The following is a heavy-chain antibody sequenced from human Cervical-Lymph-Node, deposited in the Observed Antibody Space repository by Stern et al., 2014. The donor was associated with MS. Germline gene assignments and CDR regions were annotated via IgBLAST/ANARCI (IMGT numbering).Heavy chain of an antibody. D-gene: IGHD6-13*01. J-gene: IGHJ4*02. Sequence: QVQLQESGPRLVKPSETLSLTCTVSGYSISSGYYWGWIRQPPGQGPEGIGTVSQSGSTYYNPSLKSRVTMSVDTSKNQFSLKLSSVTVADTAVYYCARVGYSVTSRPGEFDHWGQGTLVTVSS. CDR2: VSQSGST. V-gene: IGHV4-38-2*02. CDR1: GYSISSGYY. CDR3: ARVGYSVTSRPGEFDH.